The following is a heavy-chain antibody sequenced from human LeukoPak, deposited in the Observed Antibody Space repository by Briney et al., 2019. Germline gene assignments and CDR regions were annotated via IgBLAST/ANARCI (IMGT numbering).Heavy chain of an antibody. CDR1: GFTFNYYS. D-gene: IGHD3-3*01. CDR3: ARDKVRVGVGAFDY. J-gene: IGHJ4*02. CDR2: ISSDSDTV. V-gene: IGHV3-48*01. Sequence: GGSLRLSCAASGFTFNYYSMNWVRQAPGKGLEGVSYISSDSDTVFYADSVMGRFTISRDNGQNSLYLQMNSLRAEDTAVYFCARDKVRVGVGAFDYWGQGTLVTVSS.